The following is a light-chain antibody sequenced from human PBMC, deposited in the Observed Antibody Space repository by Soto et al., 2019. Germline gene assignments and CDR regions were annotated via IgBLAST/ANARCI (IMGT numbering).Light chain of an antibody. CDR1: QSVSSY. CDR3: QQRAKWPPLT. V-gene: IGKV3-11*01. CDR2: DVS. Sequence: EIVLTQSPATLSLSPGERATLSCRASQSVSSYLAWYQQKPGQAPRLLMYDVSNRAPGIPARFSGSGSGTDFTLTISSLEPEDSAVYYCQQRAKWPPLTFGGGTKVEIK. J-gene: IGKJ4*01.